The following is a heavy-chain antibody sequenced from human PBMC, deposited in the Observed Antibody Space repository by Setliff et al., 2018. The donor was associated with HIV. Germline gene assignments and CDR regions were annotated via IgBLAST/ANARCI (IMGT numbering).Heavy chain of an antibody. D-gene: IGHD2-8*02. CDR1: DASISVGTYY. Sequence: PSETLSLTCSVSDASISVGTYYWSWIRQPAGKGLEWIGHVYTSGSTSGSTNYNPSLKSRVTISAGTSKYQFSLTLRSVTAADTAVYYFARLLPVATGHYYMDVWGKGTTVTVSS. CDR3: ARLLPVATGHYYMDV. CDR2: VYTSGSTSGST. V-gene: IGHV4-61*09. J-gene: IGHJ6*03.